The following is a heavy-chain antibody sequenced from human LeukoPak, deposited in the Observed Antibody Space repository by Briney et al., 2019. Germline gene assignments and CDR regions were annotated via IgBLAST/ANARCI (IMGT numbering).Heavy chain of an antibody. D-gene: IGHD3-10*01. CDR2: ISYDGSNK. CDR1: GFTFSSYS. J-gene: IGHJ4*02. Sequence: GGSLRLSCAASGFTFSSYSMNWVRQAPGEGLEWVAFISYDGSNKDYADSVKGRFTISRDNSKNTLYLRMNSLRAEDTAVYYCARDYYGSGDYSKIIFDYWGQGTPVTVSS. V-gene: IGHV3-30*03. CDR3: ARDYYGSGDYSKIIFDY.